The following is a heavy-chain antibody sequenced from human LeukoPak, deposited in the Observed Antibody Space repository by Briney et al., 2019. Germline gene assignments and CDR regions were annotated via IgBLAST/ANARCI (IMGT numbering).Heavy chain of an antibody. CDR2: ISGSGGST. V-gene: IGHV3-23*01. J-gene: IGHJ6*03. D-gene: IGHD1-1*01. CDR1: GFTFSSYA. Sequence: GGSLRLSCAASGFTFSSYAMSWVRQAPGKGLEWVSAISGSGGSTYYADSVKGWFTISRDNSKNTLYLQMNSLRAEDTAVYYCAKSLDPGYYYYYMDVWGKGTTVTVSS. CDR3: AKSLDPGYYYYYMDV.